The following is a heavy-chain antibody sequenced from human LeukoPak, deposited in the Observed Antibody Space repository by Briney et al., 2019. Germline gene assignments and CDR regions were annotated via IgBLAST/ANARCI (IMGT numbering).Heavy chain of an antibody. D-gene: IGHD1-20*01. CDR3: ARELTGDDAFDI. CDR2: IYTSGTT. V-gene: IGHV4-4*07. CDR1: GGSISSYY. J-gene: IGHJ3*02. Sequence: SETLSLTCTVSGGSISSYYWCWIRQPAGKGLEWIGRIYTSGTTNYNPSLKSRVTISVDTSKNQFSLKLSSVTAADTAVYYCARELTGDDAFDIWGQGTMVTVSS.